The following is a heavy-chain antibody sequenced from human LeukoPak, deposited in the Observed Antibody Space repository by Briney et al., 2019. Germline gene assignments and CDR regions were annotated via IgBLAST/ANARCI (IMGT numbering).Heavy chain of an antibody. CDR1: GFTFSSYE. J-gene: IGHJ3*02. CDR3: ARGQTYLWLGELLYGTGGAFDI. Sequence: GGSLRLSCAASGFTFSSYEMNWVRQAPGKGLEWVSYISSSGSTIYYADSVKGRFTISRDNAKNSLYLQMNSLRAEDTAVYYCARGQTYLWLGELLYGTGGAFDIWGQGTMVTVSS. CDR2: ISSSGSTI. D-gene: IGHD3-10*01. V-gene: IGHV3-48*03.